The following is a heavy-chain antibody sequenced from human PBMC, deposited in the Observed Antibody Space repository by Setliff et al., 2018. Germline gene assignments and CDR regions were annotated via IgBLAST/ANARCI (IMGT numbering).Heavy chain of an antibody. CDR3: ARRGTTAFDF. D-gene: IGHD4-4*01. CDR2: ISSGSISTT. Sequence: LRLSCAASGFTFSIYSMNWLRQAPGKGLEWVSYISSGSISTTHYADAVRGRFTVSRDNAKNTLYLEMNNLRAEDSAVYYCARRGTTAFDFWGLGTLVTVSS. V-gene: IGHV3-48*01. CDR1: GFTFSIYS. J-gene: IGHJ4*02.